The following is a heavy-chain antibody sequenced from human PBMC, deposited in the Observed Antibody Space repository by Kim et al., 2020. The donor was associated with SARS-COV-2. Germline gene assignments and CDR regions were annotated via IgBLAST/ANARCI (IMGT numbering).Heavy chain of an antibody. V-gene: IGHV1-8*01. CDR2: MNPNSGNT. Sequence: ASVKVSCKASGYTFTSYDINWVRQATGQGLEWMGWMNPNSGNTGYAQKFQGRVTMTRNTSISTAYMELSSLRSEDTAVYYCAREQGPGGGFGELFTWSDYWGQGTLVTVSS. CDR3: AREQGPGGGFGELFTWSDY. J-gene: IGHJ4*02. CDR1: GYTFTSYD. D-gene: IGHD3-10*01.